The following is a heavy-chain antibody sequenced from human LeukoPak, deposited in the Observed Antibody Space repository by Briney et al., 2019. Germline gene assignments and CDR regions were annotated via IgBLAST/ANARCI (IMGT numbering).Heavy chain of an antibody. J-gene: IGHJ4*02. CDR3: ARGYSSSWLGYFDY. D-gene: IGHD6-13*01. Sequence: HPGGSLRLSCAASGFTFSSYGIHWVRQAPGKGLEWVAVVSSDGSIKYYADSAKGRFTISRDTSKNTVYLQMNSLGAGDTAFYYCARGYSSSWLGYFDYWGQGTLVTVSS. CDR2: VSSDGSIK. V-gene: IGHV3-30*03. CDR1: GFTFSSYG.